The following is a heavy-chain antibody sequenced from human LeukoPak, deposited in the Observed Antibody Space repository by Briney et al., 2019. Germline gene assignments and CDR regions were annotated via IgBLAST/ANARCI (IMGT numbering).Heavy chain of an antibody. CDR3: ARDGYDILTGYKLDY. CDR1: GLSFIELS. V-gene: IGHV1-18*01. J-gene: IGHJ4*02. CDR2: ISAYNGNA. Sequence: ASVKVSCKVSGLSFIELSFHWVRQAPGKGLEWMGWISAYNGNAKYAQNVQDRLTMTIDTSTSTVYMELRSLRSDDTAVYYCARDGYDILTGYKLDYWGQGTLVTVSS. D-gene: IGHD3-9*01.